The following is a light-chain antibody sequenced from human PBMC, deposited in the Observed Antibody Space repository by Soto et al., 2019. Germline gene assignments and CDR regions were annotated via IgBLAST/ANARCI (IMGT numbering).Light chain of an antibody. V-gene: IGLV1-51*02. Sequence: QPVLTQPPSVSAAPGQKVTISCSGSSSNIANNYVSWYQQLPGTAPKLLIYENSKRPSGIPDRFSGSKSGTSATLGITGLQTGDEADYYCGTWDSSLSGVVFGGGTKVTVL. CDR3: GTWDSSLSGVV. J-gene: IGLJ2*01. CDR1: SSNIANNY. CDR2: ENS.